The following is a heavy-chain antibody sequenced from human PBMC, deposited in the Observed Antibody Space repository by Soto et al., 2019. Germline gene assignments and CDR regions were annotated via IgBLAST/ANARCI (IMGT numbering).Heavy chain of an antibody. D-gene: IGHD2-2*01. J-gene: IGHJ4*02. Sequence: EVQLLKSGGGLVQPGGSLRLSCAASGFTFSSYAMSWVRQAPGKGLEWVSAISGSGGSTYYADSVKGRFTISRDNSKNTLYRQMNSLRAEDTAVYYCAKGFIVVVPAAHFDYWGQGTLVTVFS. CDR3: AKGFIVVVPAAHFDY. V-gene: IGHV3-23*01. CDR1: GFTFSSYA. CDR2: ISGSGGST.